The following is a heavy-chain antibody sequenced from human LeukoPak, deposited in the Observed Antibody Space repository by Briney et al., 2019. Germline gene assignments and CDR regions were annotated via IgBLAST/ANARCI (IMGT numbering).Heavy chain of an antibody. CDR2: INHSGST. Sequence: SETLSLTCAVYGGSFSGYYWSWIRQPPGKGLEWIGEINHSGSTNYNPSLKSRVTISVDTSKNQFSLKLSSVTAADTAVYYCAKAESYGDGFHWFDPWGQGTLVTVSS. V-gene: IGHV4-34*01. CDR3: AKAESYGDGFHWFDP. J-gene: IGHJ5*02. D-gene: IGHD4-17*01. CDR1: GGSFSGYY.